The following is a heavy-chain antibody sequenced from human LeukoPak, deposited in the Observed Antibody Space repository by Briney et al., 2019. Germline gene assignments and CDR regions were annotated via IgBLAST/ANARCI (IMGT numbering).Heavy chain of an antibody. CDR2: VSFDGSKK. CDR3: ARARSLYNWNYKGWFDP. CDR1: GFTFSSYG. V-gene: IGHV3-30*03. D-gene: IGHD1-7*01. J-gene: IGHJ5*02. Sequence: GGSLRLSCAASGFTFSSYGMHWVRQAPGKGLEWVAVVSFDGSKKYYADSVKGRFTISRDNSKNTLYLQMNSLRAEDTAVYYCARARSLYNWNYKGWFDPWGQGTLVTVSS.